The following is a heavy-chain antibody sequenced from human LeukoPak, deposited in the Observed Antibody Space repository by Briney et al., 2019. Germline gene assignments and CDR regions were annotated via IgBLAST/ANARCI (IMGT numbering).Heavy chain of an antibody. J-gene: IGHJ4*02. CDR3: ARKGNILPGYPR. CDR1: GGSFSGYY. Sequence: SETLSLTCAVYGGSFSGYYWSWIRQPPGKGLEWIGEINHSGSTNYNPSLKSRVTISVDTSKNQFSLKLSAVTAADTAVYYCARKGNILPGYPRWSQGTLVTVSS. V-gene: IGHV4-34*01. CDR2: INHSGST. D-gene: IGHD3-9*01.